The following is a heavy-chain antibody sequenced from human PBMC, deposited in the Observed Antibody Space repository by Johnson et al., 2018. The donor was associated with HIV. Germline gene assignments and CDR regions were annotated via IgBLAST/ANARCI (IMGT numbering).Heavy chain of an antibody. V-gene: IGHV3-30*18. D-gene: IGHD1-1*01. CDR3: AKDRTGFDAFDI. CDR1: GFTFSSYW. J-gene: IGHJ3*02. Sequence: VQLVESGGGLVQPGGSLRLSCAASGFTFSSYWMSWVRQAPGKGLEWVAVISYDGSNKYYADSVKGRFTISRDNSKNTLYLQMNSLRAEDTAVYYCAKDRTGFDAFDIWGQGTMVTVSS. CDR2: ISYDGSNK.